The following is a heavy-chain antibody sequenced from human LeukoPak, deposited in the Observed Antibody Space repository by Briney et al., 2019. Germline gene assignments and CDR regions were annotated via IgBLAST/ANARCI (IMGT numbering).Heavy chain of an antibody. Sequence: GASVKVSCKASGYTFTGYYMHWVRQAPGQGLEWMGRIDPKSGATNYAQKFQGRVTMTRDTSINTAYMELTSLRSDDTAVYYCARFRHIVVVPDPRDWFDPWGQGTLVTVSS. J-gene: IGHJ5*02. CDR3: ARFRHIVVVPDPRDWFDP. V-gene: IGHV1-2*06. CDR2: IDPKSGAT. D-gene: IGHD2-2*01. CDR1: GYTFTGYY.